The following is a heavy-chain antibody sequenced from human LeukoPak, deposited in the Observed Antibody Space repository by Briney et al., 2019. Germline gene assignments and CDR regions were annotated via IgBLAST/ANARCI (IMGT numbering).Heavy chain of an antibody. CDR3: ARERFRYNWNYRADNGDY. Sequence: KPGGSLRLSCAASGFTFSDYYMSWIRQAPGKGLEWVSYISSSGSTIYYADSVKGRFTIPRDNAKNSLYLQMNSLRAEDTAVYYCARERFRYNWNYRADNGDYWGQGTLVTVSS. J-gene: IGHJ4*02. CDR2: ISSSGSTI. V-gene: IGHV3-11*01. CDR1: GFTFSDYY. D-gene: IGHD1-7*01.